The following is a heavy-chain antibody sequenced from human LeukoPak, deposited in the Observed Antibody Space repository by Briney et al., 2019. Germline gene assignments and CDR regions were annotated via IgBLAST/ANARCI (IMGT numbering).Heavy chain of an antibody. CDR2: INAYNGDT. D-gene: IGHD6-25*01. V-gene: IGHV1-18*04. Sequence: PLASVKVSCKASGYTFNTYGISWVRQAPGQGLEWMGWINAYNGDTNHAQKFQGRVTMTTDTSTITTYMELGSLRSDDTAVYYCARDGSGHWFDPWGQGTLVTVSS. J-gene: IGHJ5*02. CDR1: GYTFNTYG. CDR3: ARDGSGHWFDP.